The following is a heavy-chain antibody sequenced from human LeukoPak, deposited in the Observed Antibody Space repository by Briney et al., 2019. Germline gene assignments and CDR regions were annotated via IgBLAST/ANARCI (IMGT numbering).Heavy chain of an antibody. D-gene: IGHD3-10*01. CDR1: GGSISSYY. J-gene: IGHJ6*03. V-gene: IGHV4-59*01. CDR2: FYYSGNT. Sequence: SETLSFTCTVCGGSISSYYWSWLRQPPGKGLEWIGYFYYSGNTNYNPSFESRVTISVDTSKNQFSLKLRSVTAADTAVYYCASGGSPYTYYYYIDDWGKGTTVTVSS. CDR3: ASGGSPYTYYYYIDD.